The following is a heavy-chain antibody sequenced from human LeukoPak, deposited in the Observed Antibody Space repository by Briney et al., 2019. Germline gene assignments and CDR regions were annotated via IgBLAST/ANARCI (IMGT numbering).Heavy chain of an antibody. CDR3: AKEAYDYGDPRDLD. D-gene: IGHD4-17*01. V-gene: IGHV3-48*01. J-gene: IGHJ4*02. CDR2: ISSSSGAI. CDR1: GFAFSTYT. Sequence: PGGSLRLSCAASGFAFSTYTMNWVRQAPGRGLEWISHISSSSGAIYYADSVKGRFTISRDNAKDSLYLQMNSLRAEGTAVYYCAKEAYDYGDPRDLDWGQGTLVTVSS.